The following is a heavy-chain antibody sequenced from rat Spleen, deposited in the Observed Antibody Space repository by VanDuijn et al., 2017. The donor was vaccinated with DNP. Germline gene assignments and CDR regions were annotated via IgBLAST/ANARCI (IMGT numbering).Heavy chain of an antibody. Sequence: EVQLVESGGGLVQPGRSLKLSCAASGFTFSDYYMAWVRQAPKKGLEWVASISYEGSSTYYGDSVKGRFTISRDNAKSTLYLQMNSLRSEDTATYYCARYDGRMDAWGQGASVTVSS. CDR3: ARYDGRMDA. CDR1: GFTFSDYY. D-gene: IGHD1-12*02. CDR2: ISYEGSST. V-gene: IGHV5-22*01. J-gene: IGHJ4*01.